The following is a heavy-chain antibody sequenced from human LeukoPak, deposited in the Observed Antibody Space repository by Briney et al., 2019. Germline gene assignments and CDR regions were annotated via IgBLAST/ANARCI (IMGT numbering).Heavy chain of an antibody. D-gene: IGHD2-15*01. J-gene: IGHJ4*02. CDR1: GLTVSNNY. CDR3: ARDRHCSGGSCSGL. CDR2: IYSGGST. V-gene: IGHV3-53*01. Sequence: PGGSLRLSCAASGLTVSNNYMKWVRHAPGKGLEWVSLIYSGGSTYYADSLKGRCTISRDNPKNTMYLQLNNLRAENTAVYYCARDRHCSGGSCSGLWGQGTLVTVSS.